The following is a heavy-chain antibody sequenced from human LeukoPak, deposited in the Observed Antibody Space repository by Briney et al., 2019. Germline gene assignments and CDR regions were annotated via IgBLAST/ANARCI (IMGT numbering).Heavy chain of an antibody. D-gene: IGHD3-10*01. CDR2: IYYSGST. CDR1: GGSISSYY. CDR3: ARVGDMVRGAFYFDY. V-gene: IGHV4-59*01. Sequence: SETLSLTCTVSGGSISSYYWSWIRQPPGKGLELIGYIYYSGSTNYNPSLKSRVTISVDTSKNQFSLKLSSVTAADTAVYYCARVGDMVRGAFYFDYWGQGTLVTVSS. J-gene: IGHJ4*02.